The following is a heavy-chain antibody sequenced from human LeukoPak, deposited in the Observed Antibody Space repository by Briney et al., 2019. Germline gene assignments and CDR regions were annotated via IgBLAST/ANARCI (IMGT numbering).Heavy chain of an antibody. D-gene: IGHD3-3*01. V-gene: IGHV4-61*05. CDR2: IYYSGST. CDR1: GGSISSSSYY. CDR3: ARHKPPIFGVVITPYNWFDP. J-gene: IGHJ5*02. Sequence: SETLSLTCTVSGGSISSSSYYWSWIRQPPGKGLEWIGYIYYSGSTNYNPSLKSRVTISVDTSKNQFSLKLSSVTAADTAVYYCARHKPPIFGVVITPYNWFDPWGQGTLVTVSS.